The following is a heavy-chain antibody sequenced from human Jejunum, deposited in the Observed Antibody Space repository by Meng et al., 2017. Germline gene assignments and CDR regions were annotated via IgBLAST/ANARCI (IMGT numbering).Heavy chain of an antibody. J-gene: IGHJ5*02. CDR2: ISHTGII. V-gene: IGHV4-4*02. CDR3: ARDLLDPNIAATGWFDP. Sequence: VQLTEPAPGLGMPCGHGALTCALSGGSISKNNWWSVVRQPPGKGLEWIGTISHTGIINYDPSLKSRVTMSLDKSKNQFSLDLTSVTGADTAVYYCARDLLDPNIAATGWFDPWGQGTLVTVSS. CDR1: GGSISKNNW. D-gene: IGHD2/OR15-2a*01.